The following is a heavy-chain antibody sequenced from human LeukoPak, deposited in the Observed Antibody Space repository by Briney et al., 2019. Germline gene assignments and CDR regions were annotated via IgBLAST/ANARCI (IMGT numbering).Heavy chain of an antibody. D-gene: IGHD2-15*01. V-gene: IGHV4-59*01. CDR1: GGSISSYY. Sequence: SETLSLTCTVSGGSISSYYWSWIRQPPGKGLEWIGYIYYSGSTNYNPSLKSRVTISVDTSKNQLSLKLSSVTAADTAVYYCARGRGGYLDYWGQGTLVTVSS. CDR3: ARGRGGYLDY. CDR2: IYYSGST. J-gene: IGHJ4*02.